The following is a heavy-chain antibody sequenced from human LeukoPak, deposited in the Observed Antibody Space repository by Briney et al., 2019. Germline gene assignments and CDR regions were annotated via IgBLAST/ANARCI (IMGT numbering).Heavy chain of an antibody. J-gene: IGHJ4*02. Sequence: SETLSLTCAVYGGSFSGYYWSWIRQPPGKGLEWIGEINHSGSTNYNPSLKSRVTISVDTSKNQFSLKLSSVTAADTAVYYCAGADRIAAAGTIDYWGQGTLVTVSS. CDR1: GGSFSGYY. CDR2: INHSGST. CDR3: AGADRIAAAGTIDY. V-gene: IGHV4-34*01. D-gene: IGHD6-13*01.